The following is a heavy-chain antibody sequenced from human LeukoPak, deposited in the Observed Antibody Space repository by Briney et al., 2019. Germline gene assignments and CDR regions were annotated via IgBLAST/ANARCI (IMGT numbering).Heavy chain of an antibody. CDR3: ARDRGIAVAGAFDI. Sequence: PSETLSLTCAGYGGSFSGYYWSWIRQPPGKGLEWIGEINHSGSTNYNPSLKSRVTMSVDTSKNQFSLKLSSVTAADTAVYYCARDRGIAVAGAFDIWGQGTMVTVSS. CDR2: INHSGST. J-gene: IGHJ3*02. V-gene: IGHV4-34*01. D-gene: IGHD6-19*01. CDR1: GGSFSGYY.